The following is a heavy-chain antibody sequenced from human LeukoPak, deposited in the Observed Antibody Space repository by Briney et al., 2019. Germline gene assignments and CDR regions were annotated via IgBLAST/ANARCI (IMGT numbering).Heavy chain of an antibody. V-gene: IGHV3-7*01. CDR2: IKQDGSEK. Sequence: PGGSLRLSCAASGFTFSSYSMSWVRQGPGKGLEWVANIKQDGSEKYYVDSVKGRFTISRDNAKNSLYLQMNSLRAEDTAVYYCARDWGIAVAGKEYPFDYWGQGTLVTVSS. CDR1: GFTFSSYS. CDR3: ARDWGIAVAGKEYPFDY. J-gene: IGHJ4*02. D-gene: IGHD6-19*01.